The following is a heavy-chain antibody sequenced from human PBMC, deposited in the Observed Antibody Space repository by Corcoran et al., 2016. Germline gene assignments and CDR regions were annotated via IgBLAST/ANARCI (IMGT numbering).Heavy chain of an antibody. J-gene: IGHJ2*01. Sequence: QVQLQQWGAGLLKPSETLSLTCAVYGGSFSGYYWSWIRQPPGKGLEWIGQISHSGYTKYNPSLKSRVTISGETSKNQFSLKLSSVTAADTAVYYCARHGGWYFDLWGRDTLVTVSS. CDR3: ARHGGWYFDL. CDR1: GGSFSGYY. V-gene: IGHV4-34*01. CDR2: ISHSGYT. D-gene: IGHD3-10*01.